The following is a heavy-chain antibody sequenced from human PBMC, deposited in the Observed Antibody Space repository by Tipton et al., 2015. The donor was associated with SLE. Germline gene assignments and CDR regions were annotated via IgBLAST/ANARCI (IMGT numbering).Heavy chain of an antibody. CDR3: VSGAVPGAMDV. D-gene: IGHD2-2*01. J-gene: IGHJ6*02. CDR2: TNHSGTT. CDR1: GGSFSGNF. Sequence: TLSLTCAVYGGSFSGNFWSWMRQSPGRGLEWIGETNHSGTTAYNPSLKSRVTIFLDTSKNQFSLKVRSVTAADTAVYYCVSGAVPGAMDVWGQGTTVTVSS. V-gene: IGHV4-34*01.